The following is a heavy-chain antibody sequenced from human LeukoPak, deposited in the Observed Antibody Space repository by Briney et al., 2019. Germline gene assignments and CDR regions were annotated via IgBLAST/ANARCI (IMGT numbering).Heavy chain of an antibody. D-gene: IGHD3-10*01. CDR2: IKQDGSEK. Sequence: GGSLRLSCAASGFTFSSYWKSWVRQAPGKGLEWVANIKQDGSEKYYVDSVKGRFTISRDNAKNSLYLQMNSLRAEDTAVYYCARFDYYGSGSYSLWGQGTLVSVSS. CDR3: ARFDYYGSGSYSL. J-gene: IGHJ4*02. CDR1: GFTFSSYW. V-gene: IGHV3-7*01.